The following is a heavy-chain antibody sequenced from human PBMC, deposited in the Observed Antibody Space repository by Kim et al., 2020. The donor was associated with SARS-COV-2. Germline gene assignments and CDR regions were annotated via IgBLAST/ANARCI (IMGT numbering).Heavy chain of an antibody. CDR2: INHSGST. V-gene: IGHV4-34*01. J-gene: IGHJ5*02. D-gene: IGHD6-13*01. Sequence: SETLSLTCAVYGGSFSGYYWSWIRQPPGKGLEWIGEINHSGSTNYNPSLKSRVTISVDTSKNQFSLKLSSVTAADTAVYYCARGSTAAGLTSWGQGTLVTVSS. CDR3: ARGSTAAGLTS. CDR1: GGSFSGYY.